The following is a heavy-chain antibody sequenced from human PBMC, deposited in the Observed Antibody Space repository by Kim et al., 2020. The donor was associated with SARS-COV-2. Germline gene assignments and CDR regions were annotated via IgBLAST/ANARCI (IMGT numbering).Heavy chain of an antibody. CDR2: IYSGGST. J-gene: IGHJ2*01. Sequence: GGSLRLSCAASGFTVSSNYMSWVRQAPGKGLEWVSVIYSGGSTYYADSVKGRFTISRDNSKNTLYLQMNSLRAEDTAVYYCARDGMYYYDSSGYYRARSPTIRWYFDLWGRGTLVTVSS. D-gene: IGHD3-22*01. CDR1: GFTVSSNY. V-gene: IGHV3-66*01. CDR3: ARDGMYYYDSSGYYRARSPTIRWYFDL.